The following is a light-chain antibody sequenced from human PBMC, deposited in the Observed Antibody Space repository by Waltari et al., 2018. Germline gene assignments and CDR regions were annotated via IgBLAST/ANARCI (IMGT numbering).Light chain of an antibody. CDR1: SSDIGAYNF. Sequence: QSALTQPASVSGSPGQSITISCTGTSSDIGAYNFVSWYQHHPGKAPKFMIYDVSYRPSGAARRSSGSKSGNTASLTISGLQIEDEDDYYCCSYRTPDTLVFGTGTKVTVL. CDR3: CSYRTPDTLV. V-gene: IGLV2-14*03. CDR2: DVS. J-gene: IGLJ1*01.